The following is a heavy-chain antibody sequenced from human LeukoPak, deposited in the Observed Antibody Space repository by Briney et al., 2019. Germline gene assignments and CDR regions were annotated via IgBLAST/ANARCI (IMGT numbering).Heavy chain of an antibody. D-gene: IGHD5-18*01. J-gene: IGHJ4*02. CDR2: INPEGSEK. V-gene: IGHV3-7*01. Sequence: PGGSLRLSCAVSGLTFSSSWMDWVRQAPGKGLEWVASINPEGSEKYSADSVKGRFTISRDNAKNSLYLQMDSLRVGDTAFYYCARDLAYSRLDYWGQGMLVTVSS. CDR3: ARDLAYSRLDY. CDR1: GLTFSSSW.